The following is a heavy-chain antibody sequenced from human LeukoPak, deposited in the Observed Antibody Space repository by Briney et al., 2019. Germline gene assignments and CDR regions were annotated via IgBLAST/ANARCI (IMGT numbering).Heavy chain of an antibody. CDR3: ANSYSPPHY. J-gene: IGHJ4*02. Sequence: GGSLRLSCAASGFTFGNSWMHWVRQAPGKGLVWVSRINTDGSTTTYADSVKGRFTISRDNAKNTVYLQMNSPRAEDTAVYYCANSYSPPHYWGQGTLVTVSS. CDR1: GFTFGNSW. D-gene: IGHD3-10*01. CDR2: INTDGSTT. V-gene: IGHV3-74*01.